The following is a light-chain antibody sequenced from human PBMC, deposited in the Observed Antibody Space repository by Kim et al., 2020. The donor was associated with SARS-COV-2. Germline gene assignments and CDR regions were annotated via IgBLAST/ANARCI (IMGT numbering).Light chain of an antibody. Sequence: ATQLTQFPSSLSASVGDRVTITCRASQGISSALAWYQQKPGKAPKFLIFGASSLQSDVPSRFSGSGSGTDFTLTISSLQPATYYCQQFNSFPLTFGGGTKVDIK. CDR1: QGISSA. CDR2: GAS. CDR3: QQFNSFPLT. V-gene: IGKV1-13*02. J-gene: IGKJ4*01.